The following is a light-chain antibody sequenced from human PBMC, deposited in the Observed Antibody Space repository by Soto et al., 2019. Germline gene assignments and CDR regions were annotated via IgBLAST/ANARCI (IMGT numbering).Light chain of an antibody. J-gene: IGKJ2*01. CDR2: GAS. Sequence: DIVLTQSPVTLSLSPGERATLSCRASQSLRSSYLAWYQQKPGQAPRLLMYGASNRAAGFPDRFSGSGSGTDFTRTISRLEPEDFAVYCCHCQQFGELSLYTFGQRTKVEMK. V-gene: IGKV3-20*01. CDR1: QSLRSSY. CDR3: QQFGELSLYT.